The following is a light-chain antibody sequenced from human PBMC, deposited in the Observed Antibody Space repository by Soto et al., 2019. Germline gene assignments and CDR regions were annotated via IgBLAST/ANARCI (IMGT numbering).Light chain of an antibody. Sequence: EIVLTQSPATLSLSPGERATLSCRASQSVSSYFAWYQQKPGQAPRLLIYDASNRATGIPARFSGSGSGIDFTLTISSLEPEDFAVYYCQQRSNWPLTFGGGTNVEIK. V-gene: IGKV3-11*01. CDR1: QSVSSY. CDR2: DAS. J-gene: IGKJ4*01. CDR3: QQRSNWPLT.